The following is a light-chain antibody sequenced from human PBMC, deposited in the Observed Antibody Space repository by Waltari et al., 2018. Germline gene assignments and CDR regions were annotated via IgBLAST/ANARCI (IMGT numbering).Light chain of an antibody. V-gene: IGLV4-69*01. CDR2: GNSDGSH. J-gene: IGLJ1*01. CDR1: SGHISYA. Sequence: QLVVTQSPSASASLGASVKLTCTLSSGHISYAIAWHPQQPEKGPRYLMKGNSDGSHNKGDGIPDRFSGSSSGAERYLTISSLQSEDEADYYCQTWGTGIQVFGAGTKVTVL. CDR3: QTWGTGIQV.